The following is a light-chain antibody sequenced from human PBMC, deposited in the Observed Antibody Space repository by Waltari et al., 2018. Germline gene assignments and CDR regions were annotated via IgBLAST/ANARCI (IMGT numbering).Light chain of an antibody. V-gene: IGKV1D-12*01. Sequence: DIQMTQSPSSVSASVGDRLTLTCRTSQPINNWLAWYQQKPGKAPELLIYAASTLQSGVPSRFSGGGFGKQFTLTSSSLQPEDFATYYCLQANVLPLSFGGGTKVEIK. CDR2: AAS. CDR3: LQANVLPLS. J-gene: IGKJ4*01. CDR1: QPINNW.